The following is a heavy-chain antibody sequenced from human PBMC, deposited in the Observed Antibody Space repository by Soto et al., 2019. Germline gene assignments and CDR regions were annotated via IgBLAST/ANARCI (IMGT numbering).Heavy chain of an antibody. Sequence: EVQLVESGGGLLQQGGSLRLSCAASGFDFSNSWIHWVRQGPGKGLVWVSHINSDGSGTNYADSVNGRFTISRDNAKNTVYLQMNSVRAEDTAVYYCAKETAYSMDVWGQGTTVTVSS. V-gene: IGHV3-74*01. CDR1: GFDFSNSW. CDR3: AKETAYSMDV. D-gene: IGHD2-15*01. CDR2: INSDGSGT. J-gene: IGHJ6*02.